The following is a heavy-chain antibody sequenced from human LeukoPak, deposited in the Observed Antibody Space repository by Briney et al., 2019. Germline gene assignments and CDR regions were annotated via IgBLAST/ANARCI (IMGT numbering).Heavy chain of an antibody. V-gene: IGHV1-2*02. D-gene: IGHD3-9*01. Sequence: ASVKVSCKASGYTFTGYYMHWVRQAPGQGLEWMGWINPNSGGTNYAQKFQGRVTMTRDTSISTAYMELSRLRSDDTAVYYCAREAHYDILTGYYSSVLDYWGQGTLVTVSS. CDR3: AREAHYDILTGYYSSVLDY. CDR2: INPNSGGT. CDR1: GYTFTGYY. J-gene: IGHJ4*02.